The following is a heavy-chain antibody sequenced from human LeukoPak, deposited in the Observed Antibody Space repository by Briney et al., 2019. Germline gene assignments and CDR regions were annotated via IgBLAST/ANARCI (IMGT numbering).Heavy chain of an antibody. CDR3: TSRGTFGVVTSYYYYYMDV. J-gene: IGHJ6*03. Sequence: GGSLRLSCAASGFTFSGSAMHWVRQASGKGLEWVGRSRSKANSYATAYAASVKGRFTISRDDSKNTAYLQMNSLKTEDTAVYYCTSRGTFGVVTSYYYYYMDVWGKGTTVTVSS. V-gene: IGHV3-73*01. CDR1: GFTFSGSA. CDR2: SRSKANSYAT. D-gene: IGHD3-3*01.